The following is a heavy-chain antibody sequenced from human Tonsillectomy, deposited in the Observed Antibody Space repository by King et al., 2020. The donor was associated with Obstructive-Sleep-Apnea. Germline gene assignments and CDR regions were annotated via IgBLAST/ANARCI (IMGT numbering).Heavy chain of an antibody. D-gene: IGHD3-10*01. V-gene: IGHV3-33*06. CDR1: GFTFSSYG. Sequence: VQLVESGGGVVQPGRSLRLSCAASGFTFSSYGMHWVRQAPGKGLEWVAVIWYDGSNKYYADSVKGRFTISRDNSKNTLYLQMNSLRAEDTAVYYCAKDVLGGFRGPTEWGQGTLVTVSS. J-gene: IGHJ4*02. CDR3: AKDVLGGFRGPTE. CDR2: IWYDGSNK.